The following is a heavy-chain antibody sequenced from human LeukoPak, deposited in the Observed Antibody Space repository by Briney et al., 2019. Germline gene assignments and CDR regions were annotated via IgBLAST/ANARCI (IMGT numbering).Heavy chain of an antibody. CDR2: ISSSSSHI. V-gene: IGHV3-21*06. J-gene: IGHJ4*02. Sequence: GGSLRLSCAASGFTFSSYSMNWVRQAPGKGLEWVSSISSSSSHIYYADSVKDRFTISRDNAKNSLYLQMNSLRAEDTAVYYCARELISTSSVLLPDYWGQGTLVAVSS. CDR3: ARELISTSSVLLPDY. CDR1: GFTFSSYS. D-gene: IGHD6-6*01.